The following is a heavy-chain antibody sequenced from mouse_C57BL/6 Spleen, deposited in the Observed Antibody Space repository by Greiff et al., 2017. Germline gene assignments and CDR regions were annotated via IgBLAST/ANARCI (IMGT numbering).Heavy chain of an antibody. V-gene: IGHV14-2*01. CDR3: ARSGAGAMDY. CDR1: GFNIKDYY. Sequence: VHVKQSGAELVKPGASVKLSCTASGFNIKDYYMHWVKQRTEQGLEWIGRIDPEDGETKDAPKFQGKATRTADTSSNTAYLQLSSLTSEDTAVYYCARSGAGAMDYWCQGTSVTVSS. CDR2: IDPEDGET. D-gene: IGHD1-1*02. J-gene: IGHJ4*01.